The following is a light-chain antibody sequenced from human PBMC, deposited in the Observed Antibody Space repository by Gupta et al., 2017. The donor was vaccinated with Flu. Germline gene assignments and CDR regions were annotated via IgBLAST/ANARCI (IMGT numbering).Light chain of an antibody. CDR1: GSNIGKNY. CDR2: RNS. Sequence: QSQLTQPPSASGTPGQRVTISCSGSGSNIGKNYVFWYQHFAGMAPKLLIYRNSQRPSGVPDRFSGSTSGSSSSLIINGVRTEEEADYYCGAWDDSLGGFWIFGGGTSLTVL. CDR3: GAWDDSLGGFWI. V-gene: IGLV1-47*01. J-gene: IGLJ3*02.